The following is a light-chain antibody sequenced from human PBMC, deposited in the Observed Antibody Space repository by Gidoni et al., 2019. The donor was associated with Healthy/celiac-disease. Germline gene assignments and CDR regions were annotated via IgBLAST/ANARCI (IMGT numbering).Light chain of an antibody. CDR2: AAS. Sequence: DTQMTQSPSSLSASVGDRVTITCRASQSISSYLNWYQQKPGKAPKLLLYAASSLQSGVPSRFSGSGSGTDFTLTISSLQPEDFATYYCQQSYSTSITFXXXTRLEIK. J-gene: IGKJ5*01. V-gene: IGKV1-39*01. CDR3: QQSYSTSIT. CDR1: QSISSY.